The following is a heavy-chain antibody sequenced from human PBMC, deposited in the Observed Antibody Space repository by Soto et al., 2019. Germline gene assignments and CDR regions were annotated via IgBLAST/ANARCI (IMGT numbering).Heavy chain of an antibody. D-gene: IGHD6-13*01. J-gene: IGHJ6*01. V-gene: IGHV4-30-2*04. CDR3: ASFFSQAADG. CDR2: IYPTGKT. Sequence: WSWMRQAQGKDLEWIGYIYPTGKTYDNPSLENRATLSIDTSQNPVSLQLTSVTAEDTAVYYCASFFSQAADG.